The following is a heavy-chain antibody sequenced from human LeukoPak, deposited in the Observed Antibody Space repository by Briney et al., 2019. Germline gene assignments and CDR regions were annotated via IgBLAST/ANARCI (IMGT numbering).Heavy chain of an antibody. Sequence: GGSLRLSCAASGFTFSSYAMHWVRQAPGKGLEWVAVISYDGSNKYYADSVKGRFTISRDNSKNTLYLQMNSLRAEDTAVYYCAKGPRYNWNDAHYWGQGTLVTVSS. CDR1: GFTFSSYA. J-gene: IGHJ4*02. D-gene: IGHD1-1*01. V-gene: IGHV3-30-3*01. CDR2: ISYDGSNK. CDR3: AKGPRYNWNDAHY.